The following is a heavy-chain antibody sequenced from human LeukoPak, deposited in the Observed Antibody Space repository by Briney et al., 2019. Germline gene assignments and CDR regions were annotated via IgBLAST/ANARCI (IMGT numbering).Heavy chain of an antibody. J-gene: IGHJ4*02. CDR1: GGSISSGGYY. V-gene: IGHV4-31*03. CDR2: IYYSGST. Sequence: SQTLSLTCTVSGGSISSGGYYWSWIRQHPGKGLEWIGYIYYSGSTYYNPSLKSRVTITVDTSKNQFSLKLSSVTAADTAVYYCARGGYSYGNDYWGQGTLVTVSS. D-gene: IGHD5-18*01. CDR3: ARGGYSYGNDY.